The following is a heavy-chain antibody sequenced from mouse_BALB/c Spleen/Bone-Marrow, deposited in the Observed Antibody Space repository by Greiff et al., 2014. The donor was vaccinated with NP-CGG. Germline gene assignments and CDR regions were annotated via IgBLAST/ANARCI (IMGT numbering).Heavy chain of an antibody. J-gene: IGHJ2*01. D-gene: IGHD1-1*01. CDR2: ISDGGSYT. Sequence: DVKLVESGGGLVKPGGSLKLSCAASGFTFSDYYMYWVRQTPEKRLEWVATISDGGSYTYYPDSVKGRFTISRDNAKNNLYLQMSSLKAEDTAMYYCARGSRYFDYWGQGTTLTVSS. CDR1: GFTFSDYY. CDR3: ARGSRYFDY. V-gene: IGHV5-4*02.